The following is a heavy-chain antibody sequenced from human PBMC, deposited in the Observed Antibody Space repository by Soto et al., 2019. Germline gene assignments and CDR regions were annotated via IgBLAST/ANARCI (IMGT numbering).Heavy chain of an antibody. J-gene: IGHJ6*03. CDR3: ARSRSERHWGQTMDV. V-gene: IGHV3-20*01. Sequence: GGSLRLSCAASGFTFDDYGMSWVRQAPGKGLEWVSGINWNGGSTGYADSVKGRFTISRDNDKNSLYLQMNSLRAEDSDLYHCARSRSERHWGQTMDVWGKGTTVTVSS. CDR1: GFTFDDYG. CDR2: INWNGGST. D-gene: IGHD1-1*01.